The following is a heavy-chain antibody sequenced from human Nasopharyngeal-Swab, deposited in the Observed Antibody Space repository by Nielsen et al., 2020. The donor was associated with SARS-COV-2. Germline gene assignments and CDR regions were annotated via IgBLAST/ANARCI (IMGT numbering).Heavy chain of an antibody. D-gene: IGHD3-10*01. V-gene: IGHV1-69*01. J-gene: IGHJ6*03. CDR2: IIPIFGTA. Sequence: WVRQAPGQGLEWMGGIIPIFGTANYAQKFRGRVTITADESTSTAYMELSSLRSEDTAVYYCARGGITMVRGVIINYYYYYMDVWGKGTTVTVSS. CDR3: ARGGITMVRGVIINYYYYYMDV.